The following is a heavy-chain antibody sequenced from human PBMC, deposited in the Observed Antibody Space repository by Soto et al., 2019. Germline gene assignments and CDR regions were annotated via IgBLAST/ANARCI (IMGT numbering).Heavy chain of an antibody. CDR3: VRDYYDTSGYPNTFDK. V-gene: IGHV3-21*01. CDR1: GFTLRRHS. CDR2: IGSRTSDI. D-gene: IGHD3-22*01. Sequence: LRLSCASSGFTLRRHSMYWVRQAPGKGLEWVSFIGSRTSDIVYADSVQGRFTISRDNANNSLYLDLTWLSGEDTTVYFCVRDYYDTSGYPNTFDKWGQGTMVTV. J-gene: IGHJ3*02.